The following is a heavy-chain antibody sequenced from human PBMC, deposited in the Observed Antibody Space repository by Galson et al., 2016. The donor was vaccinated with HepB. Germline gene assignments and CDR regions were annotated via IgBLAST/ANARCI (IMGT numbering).Heavy chain of an antibody. J-gene: IGHJ3*02. Sequence: SVKVSCKASGYIVTRYVTHWVRQAPGQRLEWMGWINGGSGDTIYSEKFQGRITITRDTIATTAYLELSSLRLEDTAVYYCANLQVGAITKSFEIWGQGTMVTVSS. CDR3: ANLQVGAITKSFEI. D-gene: IGHD1-26*01. CDR2: INGGSGDT. CDR1: GYIVTRYV. V-gene: IGHV1-3*01.